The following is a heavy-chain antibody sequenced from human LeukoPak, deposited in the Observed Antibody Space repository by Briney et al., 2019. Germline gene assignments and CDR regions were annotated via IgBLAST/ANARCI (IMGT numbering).Heavy chain of an antibody. J-gene: IGHJ4*02. CDR1: GGSFSGYY. CDR3: ARGFYGAGNSSPSDY. V-gene: IGHV4-34*01. D-gene: IGHD3-10*01. CDR2: INHSGST. Sequence: PSETLSLTCAVYGGSFSGYYWSWIRQPPGKGLEWIGEINHSGSTNYNPYLKSRVTISVATSKNQFSLKLSSVTAADTAVYYCARGFYGAGNSSPSDYWGQGTLVTVSS.